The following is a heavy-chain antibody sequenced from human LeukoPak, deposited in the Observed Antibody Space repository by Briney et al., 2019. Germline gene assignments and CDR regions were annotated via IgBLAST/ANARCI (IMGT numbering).Heavy chain of an antibody. V-gene: IGHV4-4*07. D-gene: IGHD1-20*01. CDR2: LYIGRET. CDR1: DVSISNYY. J-gene: IGHJ4*02. CDR3: ARESRVLIGNGYYLDS. Sequence: SETLSLTCTVSDVSISNYYWTWIRQPAGKGLEWIGRLYIGRETDYNPSLKSRVTMSVDTSNSQFSLRLTSVTAADTATYYCARESRVLIGNGYYLDSWGPGTLITVSS.